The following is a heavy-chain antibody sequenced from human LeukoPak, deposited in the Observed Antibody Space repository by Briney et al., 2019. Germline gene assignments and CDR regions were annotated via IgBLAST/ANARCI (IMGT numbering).Heavy chain of an antibody. CDR3: ARSDGYSGRRYFDY. D-gene: IGHD2-15*01. Sequence: SETLSLTCAVSGGSISSGGYSWSWIRQPPGKGLEWIGYIYHSGSTYYNPSLKSRVTISVDRSKNQFSLKLSSVTAADTAVYYCARSDGYSGRRYFDYRGQGTLVTVSS. V-gene: IGHV4-30-2*01. CDR2: IYHSGST. J-gene: IGHJ4*02. CDR1: GGSISSGGYS.